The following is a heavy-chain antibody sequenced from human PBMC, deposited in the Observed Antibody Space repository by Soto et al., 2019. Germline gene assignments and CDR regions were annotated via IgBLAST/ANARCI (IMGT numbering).Heavy chain of an antibody. Sequence: SETLSLTCTVSGGSISSSSYYWGWIRQPPGKGLEWIGSIYYSGSTYYNPSLKSRVTISVDTSKNQFSLKLSSVTAADTAVYYCARRLLSPHSYPKVAGKWFDPWGQGTLVTVSS. CDR1: GGSISSSSYY. J-gene: IGHJ5*02. V-gene: IGHV4-39*01. CDR2: IYYSGST. CDR3: ARRLLSPHSYPKVAGKWFDP. D-gene: IGHD6-19*01.